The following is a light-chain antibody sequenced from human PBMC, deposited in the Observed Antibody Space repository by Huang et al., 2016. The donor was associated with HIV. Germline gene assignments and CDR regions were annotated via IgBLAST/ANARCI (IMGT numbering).Light chain of an antibody. CDR1: QSVNDNY. V-gene: IGKV3-20*01. J-gene: IGKJ5*01. CDR2: GAS. CDR3: QQYGGSPIT. Sequence: PGERATLSCRASQSVNDNYLAWYQQTPGHAPRLLIYGASRRATGIPDRFSGSVSGTDFTLTIRRLEPEDFAVYYCQQYGGSPITFGQGTRLEIK.